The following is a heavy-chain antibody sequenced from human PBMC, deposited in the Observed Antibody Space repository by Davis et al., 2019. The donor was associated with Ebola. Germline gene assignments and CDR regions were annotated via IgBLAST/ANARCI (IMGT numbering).Heavy chain of an antibody. CDR2: ISSSSSYT. Sequence: GGSLRLSCAASGFTFSRSAMHWVRQAPGKGLEWVSYISSSSSYTNYADSVKGRFTISRDNAKNSLYLQMNSLRAEDTALYYCASGDGRGSSYDMDVWGQGTTVTVSS. V-gene: IGHV3-21*05. D-gene: IGHD5-12*01. J-gene: IGHJ6*02. CDR3: ASGDGRGSSYDMDV. CDR1: GFTFSRSA.